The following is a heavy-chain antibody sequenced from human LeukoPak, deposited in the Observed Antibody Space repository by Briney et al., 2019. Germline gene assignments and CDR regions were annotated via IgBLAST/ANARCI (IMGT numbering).Heavy chain of an antibody. CDR1: GGTFSSYA. CDR3: ARGGFHLGELSFVPGKFLDY. V-gene: IGHV1-69*06. CDR2: IIPIFATA. Sequence: ASVKASCKASGGTFSSYAISWVRQAPGQGLEWMGGIIPIFATANYAQKFQGRVTITADKSTSTAYMELSSLKSEDTAVYYCARGGFHLGELSFVPGKFLDYWGQGTLLTVSS. J-gene: IGHJ4*02. D-gene: IGHD3-16*02.